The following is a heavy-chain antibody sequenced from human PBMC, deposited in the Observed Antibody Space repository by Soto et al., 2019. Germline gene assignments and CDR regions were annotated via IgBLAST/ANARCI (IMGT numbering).Heavy chain of an antibody. J-gene: IGHJ6*02. CDR1: GFTVSSNY. CDR3: ARVACTGGSCKPYAYYAMDV. Sequence: PGGSLRLSCAVSGFTVSSNYMSWVRQAPGKGLGWVAIIWYNGSLKYYADSMKGRFTISRDNSKNTMSLKMNSLRAEDTVVYYCARVACTGGSCKPYAYYAMDVWGQGTTVTVSS. CDR2: IWYNGSLK. V-gene: IGHV3-33*08. D-gene: IGHD2-15*01.